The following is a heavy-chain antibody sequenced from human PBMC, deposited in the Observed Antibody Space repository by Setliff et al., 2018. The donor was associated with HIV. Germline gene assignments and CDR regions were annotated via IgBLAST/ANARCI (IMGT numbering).Heavy chain of an antibody. CDR1: NYSISSAYY. J-gene: IGHJ6*02. CDR2: IYHSGST. Sequence: SETLSLTCAVSNYSISSAYYWGWIRHPPGKGLEWIGSIYHSGSTYYNPSLKSRVTISVDTSKNQFSLKLSSVTAADTAVYYCAGGRFRGYVWGQGITVTVSS. CDR3: AGGRFRGYV. V-gene: IGHV4-38-2*01. D-gene: IGHD2-15*01.